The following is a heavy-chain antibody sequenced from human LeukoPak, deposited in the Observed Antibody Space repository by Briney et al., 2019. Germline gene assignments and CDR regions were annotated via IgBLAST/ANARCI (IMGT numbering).Heavy chain of an antibody. J-gene: IGHJ5*02. CDR1: GYTFTRYG. V-gene: IGHV1-18*01. CDR3: ARAVTQDNWFDP. CDR2: ISAYNGNT. D-gene: IGHD5-18*01. Sequence: ASVKVSCKASGYTFTRYGISWVRQAPGQGLEWMGWISAYNGNTNYAQKLQGRVTMTTDTSTSTAYMELRSLRSDDTAVYYCARAVTQDNWFDPWGQGTLVTVSS.